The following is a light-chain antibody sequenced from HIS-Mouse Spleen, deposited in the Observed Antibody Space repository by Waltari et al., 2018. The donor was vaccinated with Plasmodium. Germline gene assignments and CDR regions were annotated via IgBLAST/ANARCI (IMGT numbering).Light chain of an antibody. CDR2: KAS. CDR1: QSISSW. J-gene: IGKJ1*01. Sequence: DIQMTQSPSTLSASVGYRVTITCPASQSISSWLAWYQQKPGKAPKLLIYKASSLESGVPSRFSGSGSGTEFTLTISSLQPDDFATYYCQQYNSYWTFGQGTKVEIK. V-gene: IGKV1-5*03. CDR3: QQYNSYWT.